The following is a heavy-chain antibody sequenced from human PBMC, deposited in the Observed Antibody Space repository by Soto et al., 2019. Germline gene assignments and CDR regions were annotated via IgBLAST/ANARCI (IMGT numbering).Heavy chain of an antibody. V-gene: IGHV3-33*01. CDR1: GFTFSSYG. D-gene: IGHD4-17*01. CDR2: IWYDGSNK. J-gene: IGHJ5*02. CDR3: ARDGYGDYANWFDP. Sequence: GGSLRLSCAASGFTFSSYGMHWVRQAPGKGLEWVAVIWYDGSNKYYADSVKGRFTISRDNSKNTLYLQMNSLRDEDTAVYYCARDGYGDYANWFDPWGQGTLVTVSS.